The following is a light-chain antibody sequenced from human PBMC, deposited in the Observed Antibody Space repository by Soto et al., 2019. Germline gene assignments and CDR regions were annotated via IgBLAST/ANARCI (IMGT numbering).Light chain of an antibody. CDR1: QSVCFTSNNKNY. V-gene: IGKV4-1*01. Sequence: DIVMNQAPDSLAWSLGDSSTINCDSSQSVCFTSNNKNYLAWYQQKPGQPTKLILSWASARESGVNERFSGSGSGKLFTISIRSMQDEDVEVYYCKKYYTLQINVGGGNK. J-gene: IGKJ4*01. CDR2: WAS. CDR3: KKYYTLQIN.